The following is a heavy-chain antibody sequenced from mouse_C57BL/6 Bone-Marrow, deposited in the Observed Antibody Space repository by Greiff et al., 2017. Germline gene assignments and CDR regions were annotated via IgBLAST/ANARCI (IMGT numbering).Heavy chain of an antibody. CDR1: GFSLSTSGMG. J-gene: IGHJ4*01. Sequence: QVTLKVSGPGILQSSQTLSLTCSFSGFSLSTSGMGVSWIRQPSGKGLEWLAHIYWDDAKRYNPSLKSRLTITKDTSSNQVFLKITGVDTAGTATYDCARRAPRGGYAMDYWGQGTSVTVSS. CDR2: IYWDDAK. CDR3: ARRAPRGGYAMDY. V-gene: IGHV8-12*01.